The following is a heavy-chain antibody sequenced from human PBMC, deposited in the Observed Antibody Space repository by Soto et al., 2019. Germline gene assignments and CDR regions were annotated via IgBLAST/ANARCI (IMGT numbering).Heavy chain of an antibody. CDR2: IRSKANNYAT. D-gene: IGHD3-3*01. V-gene: IGHV3-73*01. Sequence: ALRLSGAASGVNFSGSAMHWVRQASGKGLEWVGRIRSKANNYATAYGASVKGRFTISRDDSKNTAYLQMNSLKTEDTAVYYCSRQASDFWSGKPQYYMDVWGKGTTVTVSS. CDR1: GVNFSGSA. J-gene: IGHJ6*03. CDR3: SRQASDFWSGKPQYYMDV.